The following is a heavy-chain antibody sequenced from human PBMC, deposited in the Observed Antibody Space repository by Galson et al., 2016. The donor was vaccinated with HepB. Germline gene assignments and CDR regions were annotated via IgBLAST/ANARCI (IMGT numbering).Heavy chain of an antibody. V-gene: IGHV3-23*01. CDR2: ISGSGGST. D-gene: IGHD5-18*01. CDR3: AKGYGLWDY. J-gene: IGHJ4*02. Sequence: SLRLSCAASGFTFITYGMSWVRQAPGKGLEWVSTISGSGGSTYYADSVKGRFTITRDNSKNTLYLQMNSLRAGDTAVYYCAKGYGLWDYWGQGTLVTVSS. CDR1: GFTFITYG.